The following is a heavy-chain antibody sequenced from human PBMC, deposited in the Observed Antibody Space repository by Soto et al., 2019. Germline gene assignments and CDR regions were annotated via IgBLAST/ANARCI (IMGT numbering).Heavy chain of an antibody. V-gene: IGHV4-59*01. J-gene: IGHJ4*02. CDR1: GGSISMYY. Sequence: SESLSLTCTVSGGSISMYYWSWIRQPPGKGLEWIGYIYYSGSTNYNPSLKSRVTISVDTSKNQFSLKLSSVTAADTAVYYCARRGGYGDYFGYWGQGTLVTVSS. D-gene: IGHD5-18*01. CDR3: ARRGGYGDYFGY. CDR2: IYYSGST.